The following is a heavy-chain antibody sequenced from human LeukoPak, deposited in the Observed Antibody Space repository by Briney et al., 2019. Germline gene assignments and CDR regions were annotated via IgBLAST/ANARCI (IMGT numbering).Heavy chain of an antibody. CDR1: GGSISSGSYY. Sequence: PSQTLSLTCTVSGGSISSGSYYWSWIRQPAGKGLEWIGRIYTSGSTNYNPSLKSRVTISVDTSKNQFSLKLSSVTAADTAVYYCARDGPYSGSYYVYWGQGTLVTVSS. J-gene: IGHJ4*02. CDR2: IYTSGST. CDR3: ARDGPYSGSYYVY. V-gene: IGHV4-61*02. D-gene: IGHD1-26*01.